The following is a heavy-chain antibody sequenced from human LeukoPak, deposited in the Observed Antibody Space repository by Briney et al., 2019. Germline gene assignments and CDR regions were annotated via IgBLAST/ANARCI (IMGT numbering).Heavy chain of an antibody. J-gene: IGHJ4*02. Sequence: GGSLRLSCAASGFTFSSYSMNWVRQAPGKGLEWVSYISSSSSTIYYADSVKGRFTISRDNAKNSLYLQMNSLRAEDTAVYYCARDPYYYDSSGYPFDYWGQGTLVTVFS. CDR2: ISSSSSTI. V-gene: IGHV3-48*04. CDR1: GFTFSSYS. CDR3: ARDPYYYDSSGYPFDY. D-gene: IGHD3-22*01.